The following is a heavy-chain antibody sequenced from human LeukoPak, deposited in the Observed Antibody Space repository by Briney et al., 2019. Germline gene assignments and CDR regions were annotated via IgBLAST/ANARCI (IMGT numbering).Heavy chain of an antibody. D-gene: IGHD5-18*01. CDR1: GGILTNYA. Sequence: SVKVSCQGSGGILTNYAINWVRQAPGQGLEWIGGIIPIFGKPDFAQKFQGRVTITTDEATSTVYMDLSSLRSEDTAVYYCARGHSRYGYGFFDSWGQGTLVTVSS. CDR2: IIPIFGKP. CDR3: ARGHSRYGYGFFDS. V-gene: IGHV1-69*05. J-gene: IGHJ4*02.